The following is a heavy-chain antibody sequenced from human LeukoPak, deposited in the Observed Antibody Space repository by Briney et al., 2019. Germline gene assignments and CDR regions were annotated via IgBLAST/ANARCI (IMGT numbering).Heavy chain of an antibody. Sequence: SETLSLTCTVSGYSITSGYNWAWIRQPPGKVLEWIGSIYHSGSAYYNPSLKSRVTISVDTSKNQFSLKLSSVTTADTAVYYCVRYCSSTTCYTRAVDYWGQGTLVTVSS. CDR3: VRYCSSTTCYTRAVDY. V-gene: IGHV4-38-2*02. D-gene: IGHD2-2*02. CDR2: IYHSGSA. CDR1: GYSITSGYN. J-gene: IGHJ4*02.